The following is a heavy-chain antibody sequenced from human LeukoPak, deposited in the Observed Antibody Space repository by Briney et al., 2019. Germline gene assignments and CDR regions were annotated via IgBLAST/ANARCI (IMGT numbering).Heavy chain of an antibody. CDR2: ISSSGSTI. V-gene: IGHV3-11*04. Sequence: GALRLSCAASGFTFSDYYMSWIRQAPGKGLEWVSYISSSGSTIYYADSVKGRFIISRDNAKNSLYLQMNSLRAEDTAVYYCARVAHIQLWHEHQPPDYWGQGTLVTVSS. CDR1: GFTFSDYY. D-gene: IGHD5-18*01. J-gene: IGHJ4*02. CDR3: ARVAHIQLWHEHQPPDY.